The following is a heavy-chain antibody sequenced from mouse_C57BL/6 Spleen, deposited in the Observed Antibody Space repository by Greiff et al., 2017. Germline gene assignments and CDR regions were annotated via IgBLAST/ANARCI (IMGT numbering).Heavy chain of an antibody. CDR2: INPNNGGT. CDR1: GYTFTDYY. J-gene: IGHJ4*01. V-gene: IGHV1-26*01. Sequence: EVQLQQSGPELVKPGASVKISCKASGYTFTDYYMNWVKQSHGKSLEWIGDINPNNGGTSYNQKFKGKATLTVDKSSSTAYMELRSLTSEDSAVYYCARVNDYPAMDYWGQGTSVTVSS. D-gene: IGHD2-4*01. CDR3: ARVNDYPAMDY.